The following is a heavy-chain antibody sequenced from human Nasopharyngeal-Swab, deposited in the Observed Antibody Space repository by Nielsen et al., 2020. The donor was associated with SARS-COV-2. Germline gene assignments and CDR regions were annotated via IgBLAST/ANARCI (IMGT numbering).Heavy chain of an antibody. CDR3: ARDLDYYDNSGYPFDY. J-gene: IGHJ4*02. V-gene: IGHV3-33*01. Sequence: GASLKISCAASGFTFSSYGMHWVRRAPGKGLEWVAVIWFDGRNKYYADSVKGRFTISRDNSKNTLHLQMNSLRGEDTAVYYCARDLDYYDNSGYPFDYWGQGTLVTVSS. CDR2: IWFDGRNK. D-gene: IGHD3-22*01. CDR1: GFTFSSYG.